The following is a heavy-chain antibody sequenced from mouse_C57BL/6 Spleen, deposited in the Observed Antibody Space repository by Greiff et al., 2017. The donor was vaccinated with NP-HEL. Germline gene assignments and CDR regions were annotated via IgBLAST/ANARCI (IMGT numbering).Heavy chain of an antibody. D-gene: IGHD1-1*01. CDR3: ARGTTVVAEAMDY. CDR1: GYTFTSYW. CDR2: INPSDRET. V-gene: IGHV1-52*01. Sequence: QVQLQQPGPELVRPGSSVKLSCKASGYTFTSYWMHWVKQRPIKGLNWIGKINPSDRETHYNQKFKEKATLTVDKSSSTAYMQLSSLTSEDSAVYYCARGTTVVAEAMDYWGQGTSVTVSS. J-gene: IGHJ4*01.